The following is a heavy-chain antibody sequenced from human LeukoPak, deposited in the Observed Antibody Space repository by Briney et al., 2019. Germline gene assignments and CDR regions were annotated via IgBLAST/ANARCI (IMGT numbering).Heavy chain of an antibody. CDR2: ISSSSSYI. Sequence: GGSLRLSCAASGFTFSSYEMNWVRQAPGKGLEWVSSISSSSSYIYYADSVKGRFTISRDNAKNSLYLQMNSLRAEDTAVYYCARGGGSGWYLDYWGQGTLVTVSS. J-gene: IGHJ4*02. D-gene: IGHD6-19*01. CDR3: ARGGGSGWYLDY. V-gene: IGHV3-21*01. CDR1: GFTFSSYE.